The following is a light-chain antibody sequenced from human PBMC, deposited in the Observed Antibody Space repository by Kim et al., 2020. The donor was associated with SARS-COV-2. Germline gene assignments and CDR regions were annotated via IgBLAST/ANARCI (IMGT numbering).Light chain of an antibody. Sequence: YELTQPPSVSVAPGKTARITWGGNNIGSKSVHCYQQKPGQAPVLVIYYDSDRPSGIPERFSGSNSGNTATLTISRVEAGDEADYYCQVWDSSSDHRVFGGGTQLTVL. J-gene: IGLJ3*02. CDR3: QVWDSSSDHRV. CDR1: NIGSKS. CDR2: YDS. V-gene: IGLV3-21*04.